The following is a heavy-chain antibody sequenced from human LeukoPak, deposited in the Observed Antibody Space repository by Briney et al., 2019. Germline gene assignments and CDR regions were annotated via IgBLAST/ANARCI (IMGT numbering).Heavy chain of an antibody. Sequence: ASVKASCKASGYTFTSYDINWARQATGQGLEWMGWMNPNSGNTGYAQKFQGRVTMTRNSSITTAYMELSSLRSEDTAVYYCARRHGRCSDGSCYYPDYWGQGTLVTVSS. J-gene: IGHJ4*02. V-gene: IGHV1-8*01. CDR2: MNPNSGNT. CDR1: GYTFTSYD. CDR3: ARRHGRCSDGSCYYPDY. D-gene: IGHD2-15*01.